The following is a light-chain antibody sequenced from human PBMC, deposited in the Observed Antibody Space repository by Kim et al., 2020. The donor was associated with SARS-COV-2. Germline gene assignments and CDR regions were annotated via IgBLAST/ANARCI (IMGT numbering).Light chain of an antibody. CDR2: GAS. V-gene: IGKV3-15*01. CDR3: QQYSNWPLT. J-gene: IGKJ4*01. Sequence: YPGESATRSCSASQSVSSDDLAWDQQKPGQAPSLLIYGASTRATGIPARFSGSGSGTEFTLTISSLQSEDFAVYYCQQYSNWPLTFGGGTKVDIK. CDR1: QSVSSDD.